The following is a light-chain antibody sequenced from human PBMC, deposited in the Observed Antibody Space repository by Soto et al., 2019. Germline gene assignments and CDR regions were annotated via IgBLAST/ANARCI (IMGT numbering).Light chain of an antibody. CDR2: EGS. J-gene: IGLJ2*01. CDR1: SSDVGSYNL. V-gene: IGLV2-23*01. CDR3: CSYAGSSLA. Sequence: QSVLTQPASVSGSPGQSITISCTGTSSDVGSYNLVSWYQQHPGKAPKLMIYEGSKRPSGVSNRFSGSKSGNTASLTISGVQAEDEAEYYCCSYAGSSLAFGGGTKVTVL.